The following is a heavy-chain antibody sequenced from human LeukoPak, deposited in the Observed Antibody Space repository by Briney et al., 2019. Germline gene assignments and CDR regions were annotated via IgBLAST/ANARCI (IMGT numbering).Heavy chain of an antibody. Sequence: GGSLRLSCGASGFTFDDYWMSWVRQAPGQGLEWVANINQDGSEKYYLDSAKGRFTISRDNAKNSLFLQMSSLRAEDTAVYYCARGTVTMDYWGRGTLVTVSS. D-gene: IGHD4-17*01. J-gene: IGHJ4*02. V-gene: IGHV3-7*03. CDR1: GFTFDDYW. CDR3: ARGTVTMDY. CDR2: INQDGSEK.